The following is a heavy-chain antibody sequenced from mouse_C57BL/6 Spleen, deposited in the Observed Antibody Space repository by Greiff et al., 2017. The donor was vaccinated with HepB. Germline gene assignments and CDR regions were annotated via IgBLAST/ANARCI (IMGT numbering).Heavy chain of an antibody. V-gene: IGHV5-12*01. CDR1: GFTFSDYY. CDR3: ARQRITTVVATDYAMDD. D-gene: IGHD1-1*01. J-gene: IGHJ4*01. CDR2: ISNGGGST. Sequence: EVQRVESGGGLVQPGGSLKLSCAASGFTFSDYYMYWVRQTPEKRLEWVAYISNGGGSTYYPDTVKGRFTISRDNAKNTLYLQMSRLKSEDTAMYYCARQRITTVVATDYAMDDWGQGTSVTVSS.